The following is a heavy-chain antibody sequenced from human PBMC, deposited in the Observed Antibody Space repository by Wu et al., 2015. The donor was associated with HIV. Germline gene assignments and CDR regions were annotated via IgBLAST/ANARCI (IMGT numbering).Heavy chain of an antibody. J-gene: IGHJ6*03. CDR1: GGTLRDYA. CDR3: ARGDDGTTYFYMDV. V-gene: IGHV1-69*12. Sequence: QVQLVQSGAEVKKPGSSVKVSCKASGGTLRDYAISWVRQAPGQGLEWMGGISPRFGTAHYAQQFQGRVTITADDSSTTVYMDLSSLRSDDTALYYCARGDDGTTYFYMDVVGTKGPRSSSP. CDR2: ISPRFGTA. D-gene: IGHD2/OR15-2a*01.